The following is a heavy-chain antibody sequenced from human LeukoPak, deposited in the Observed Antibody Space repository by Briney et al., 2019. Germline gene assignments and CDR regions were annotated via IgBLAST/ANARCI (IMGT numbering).Heavy chain of an antibody. D-gene: IGHD6-19*01. Sequence: PGGSLRLSCAASGFTFSSYWMSWVRQAPGKGLEWVANIKHEGSEKYYVDSVKGRFTISRDNAKNSLYLQMNSLRAEDTAVYYCASSVAGTRYYFDYWGQGTLVTVSS. J-gene: IGHJ4*02. CDR1: GFTFSSYW. CDR2: IKHEGSEK. V-gene: IGHV3-7*01. CDR3: ASSVAGTRYYFDY.